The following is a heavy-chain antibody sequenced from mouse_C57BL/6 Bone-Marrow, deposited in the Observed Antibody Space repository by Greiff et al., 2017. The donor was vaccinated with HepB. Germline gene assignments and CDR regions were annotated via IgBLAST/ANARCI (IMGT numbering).Heavy chain of an antibody. J-gene: IGHJ3*01. D-gene: IGHD2-3*01. CDR1: GFTFSSYT. CDR3: ARQGYYVGFAY. CDR2: ISGGGGNT. Sequence: EVMLVESGGGLVKPGGSLKLSCAASGFTFSSYTMSWVRQTPEKRLEWVATISGGGGNTYYPDSVKGRFTISRDNAKNTLYLQMSSLRSEDTALYYCARQGYYVGFAYWGQGTLVTVSA. V-gene: IGHV5-9*01.